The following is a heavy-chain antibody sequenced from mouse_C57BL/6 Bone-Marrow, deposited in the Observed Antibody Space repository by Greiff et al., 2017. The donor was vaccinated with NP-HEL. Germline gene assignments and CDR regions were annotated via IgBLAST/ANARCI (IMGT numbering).Heavy chain of an antibody. CDR3: TNPPDYYGSRGFAY. Sequence: EVQLQQSGAELVRPGASVKLSCTASGFNIKDDYMHWVKQRPEQGLEWIGWIDPENGDTEYASKFQGKATITADTSSNTAYLQLSSLTSEDTAVYYCTNPPDYYGSRGFAYWGQGTLVTVSA. D-gene: IGHD1-1*01. V-gene: IGHV14-4*01. CDR1: GFNIKDDY. CDR2: IDPENGDT. J-gene: IGHJ3*01.